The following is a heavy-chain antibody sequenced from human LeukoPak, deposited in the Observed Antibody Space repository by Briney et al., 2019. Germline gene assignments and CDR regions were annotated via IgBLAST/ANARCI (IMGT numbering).Heavy chain of an antibody. V-gene: IGHV3-23*01. CDR2: ISGSGGST. D-gene: IGHD5-18*01. J-gene: IGHJ4*02. CDR3: AKDWRGYSYGYTDY. Sequence: PGGSLRLSCAASGFTFSNYAMSWVRQAPGKGLEWVSAISGSGGSTYYADSVKGRFTISRDNSKNTLYLQMNSLRAEDTAVYYCAKDWRGYSYGYTDYWGQGTLVTVSS. CDR1: GFTFSNYA.